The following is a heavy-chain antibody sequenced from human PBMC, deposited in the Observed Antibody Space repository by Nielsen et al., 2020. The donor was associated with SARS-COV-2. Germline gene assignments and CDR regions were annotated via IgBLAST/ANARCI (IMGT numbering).Heavy chain of an antibody. D-gene: IGHD6-13*01. CDR3: ARPSSWYTGIDY. CDR2: IYPGDSDT. J-gene: IGHJ4*02. Sequence: ESLKIPCKGSGYNFTSYWIGLGRQMPGKGLEWLGIIYPGDSDTRYSPSFQGQVTISAVKSISTAYLQWSSLKASDTAMYYCARPSSWYTGIDYWGQGTLVTVSS. CDR1: GYNFTSYW. V-gene: IGHV5-51*01.